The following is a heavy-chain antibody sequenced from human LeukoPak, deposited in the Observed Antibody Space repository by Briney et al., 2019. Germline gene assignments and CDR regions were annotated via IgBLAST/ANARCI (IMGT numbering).Heavy chain of an antibody. Sequence: PSETLSLTCTVAGGSISSYYWSWIRQPPGKGLEWIGYIYYSGSTNYNPSLKSRVTISVDTSKNQFSLKLSSVTAADTAVYYCARQENDYVWGSSPDYWGQGTLVTVSS. CDR2: IYYSGST. CDR3: ARQENDYVWGSSPDY. V-gene: IGHV4-59*01. D-gene: IGHD3-16*01. J-gene: IGHJ4*02. CDR1: GGSISSYY.